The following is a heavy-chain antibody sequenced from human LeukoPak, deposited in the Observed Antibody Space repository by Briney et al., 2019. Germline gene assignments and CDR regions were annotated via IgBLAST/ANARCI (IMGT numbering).Heavy chain of an antibody. D-gene: IGHD5-18*01. J-gene: IGHJ4*02. CDR1: GYTFTGYY. CDR2: INPNSGGT. V-gene: IGHV1-2*02. Sequence: ASVKVSCKASGYTFTGYYIHWVRQAPGQGLEWMGWINPNSGGTNYAQKFQGRVTMTRDTSISTAYMELSRLRSDDTAVYYCARAEKRGYSYSPSYWGQGTPVTVSS. CDR3: ARAEKRGYSYSPSY.